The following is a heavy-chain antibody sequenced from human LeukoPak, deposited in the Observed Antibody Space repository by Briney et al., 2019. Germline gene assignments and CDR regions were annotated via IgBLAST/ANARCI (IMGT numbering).Heavy chain of an antibody. CDR3: ARGAFNYYDTIGYSNDAFDI. CDR1: GGSISSGGHY. V-gene: IGHV4-31*03. Sequence: SETLSLTCTVSGGSISSGGHYWSWIRQHPGKGLEWIAYISYSGSTYYNPSLKSRIIISVDTSKNRFSLKLSSVTAADTAVYFCARGAFNYYDTIGYSNDAFDIWGQGTMVTVSS. J-gene: IGHJ3*02. CDR2: ISYSGST. D-gene: IGHD3-22*01.